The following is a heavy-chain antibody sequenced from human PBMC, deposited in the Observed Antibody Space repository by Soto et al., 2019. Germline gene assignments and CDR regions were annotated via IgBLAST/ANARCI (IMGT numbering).Heavy chain of an antibody. CDR2: IWYDGSNK. J-gene: IGHJ4*02. D-gene: IGHD3-10*01. Sequence: QVQLVESGGGVVQPGRSLRLSCAASGFTFSSYGMHWVRQAPGKGLEWVAVIWYDGSNKYYADSVKGRFTISRDNSKNTLYLQMNSLRAEDTAVYYCARKKFGEISLDYWGQGTLVIVSS. CDR3: ARKKFGEISLDY. V-gene: IGHV3-33*01. CDR1: GFTFSSYG.